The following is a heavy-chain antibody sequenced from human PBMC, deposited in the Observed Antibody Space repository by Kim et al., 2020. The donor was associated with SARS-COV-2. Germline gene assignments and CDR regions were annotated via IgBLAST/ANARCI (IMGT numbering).Heavy chain of an antibody. Sequence: NYAQKFQGRVTMTRDTSTSTVYMELSSLRSDDTAVYYCARSSSGDQAFDYWGQATLVTVSS. D-gene: IGHD3-22*01. V-gene: IGHV1-46*01. CDR3: ARSSSGDQAFDY. J-gene: IGHJ4*02.